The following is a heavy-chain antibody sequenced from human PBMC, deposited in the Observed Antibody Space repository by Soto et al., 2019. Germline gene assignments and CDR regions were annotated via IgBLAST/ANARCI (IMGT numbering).Heavy chain of an antibody. CDR2: VYSTGGV. CDR3: ARDLSGTGLDI. J-gene: IGHJ6*02. CDR1: GDSIGRFY. V-gene: IGHV4-4*07. Sequence: QVQLHESGPGLVKPSETLSLICNVSGDSIGRFYWSWIRQSARKGLEWIGRVYSTGGVTYNPALKGRVTISLDRSNNHVSLEMNSVTAADTAVYFCARDLSGTGLDIWGRGTRVSVSS. D-gene: IGHD1-26*01.